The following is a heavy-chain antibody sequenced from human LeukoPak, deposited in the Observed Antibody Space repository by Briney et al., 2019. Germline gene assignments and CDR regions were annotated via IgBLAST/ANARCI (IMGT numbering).Heavy chain of an antibody. CDR3: AKYGPQDSGSSHFDY. D-gene: IGHD1-26*01. V-gene: IGHV3-23*01. CDR2: IRDSGSST. CDR1: GFTFSSYA. J-gene: IGHJ4*02. Sequence: LTGGSLRLSCAASGFTFSSYAMSWVRQAAGKGLEWVSAIRDSGSSTHYADSVKGRFTTSRDNSKNTLFLQMNSLRAEDTAIYYCAKYGPQDSGSSHFDYWGQGALVTVSS.